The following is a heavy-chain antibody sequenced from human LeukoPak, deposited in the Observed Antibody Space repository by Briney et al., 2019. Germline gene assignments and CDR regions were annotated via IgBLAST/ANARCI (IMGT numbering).Heavy chain of an antibody. Sequence: GGSLRLSCAASGFTFSSYAMHWVRQAPGKGLEWVAVISYDGSNKYYADSVKGRFTISRDNSKNTLYLQMNSLRAEDTAVYYCARADYYDSSGYYSWGQGTLVTVSS. CDR3: ARADYYDSSGYYS. CDR1: GFTFSSYA. V-gene: IGHV3-30-3*01. CDR2: ISYDGSNK. J-gene: IGHJ4*02. D-gene: IGHD3-22*01.